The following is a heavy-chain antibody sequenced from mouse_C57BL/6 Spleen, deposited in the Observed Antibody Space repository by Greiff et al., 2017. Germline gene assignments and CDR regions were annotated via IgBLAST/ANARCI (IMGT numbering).Heavy chain of an antibody. D-gene: IGHD2-1*01. J-gene: IGHJ4*01. CDR3: ARGAGIYYGNYDYAMDY. V-gene: IGHV1-26*01. CDR1: GYTFTDYY. Sequence: EVQLQQSGPELVKPGASVKISCKASGYTFTDYYMNWVKQSHGKSLEWIGDINPNNGGTSYNQKFKGKATLTVDKSSSTAYMELRSLTSEDSAVYYCARGAGIYYGNYDYAMDYWGQGTSVTVSS. CDR2: INPNNGGT.